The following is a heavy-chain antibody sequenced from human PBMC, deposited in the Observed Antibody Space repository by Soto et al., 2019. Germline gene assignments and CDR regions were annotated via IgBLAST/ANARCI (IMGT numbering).Heavy chain of an antibody. CDR3: ARGKNDYGINWFDP. D-gene: IGHD4-17*01. J-gene: IGHJ5*02. Sequence: ASVKVSCKASGYTFTNYAMHWVRKAPGQRLERKGWIKVGNGNTKYSQKNQGRANISRDTSASTAYMELSSLRSEDTALYYCARGKNDYGINWFDPWGQGTLVTVSS. CDR1: GYTFTNYA. V-gene: IGHV1-3*01. CDR2: IKVGNGNT.